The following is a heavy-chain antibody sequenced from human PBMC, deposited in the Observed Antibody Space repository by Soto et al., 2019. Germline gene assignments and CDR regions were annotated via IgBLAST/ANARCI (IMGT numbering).Heavy chain of an antibody. CDR1: GYTFTSYG. V-gene: IGHV1-18*01. CDR2: ISAYNCNT. CDR3: ARVRIQLWSYYFDY. D-gene: IGHD5-18*01. Sequence: ASVKVSCKASGYTFTSYGISWVRQAPGQGLEWMGWISAYNCNTNYAQKLQGRVTMTTDTSTSTAYMELRSLRSDDTAVYYCARVRIQLWSYYFDYWGQGTLVTVSS. J-gene: IGHJ4*02.